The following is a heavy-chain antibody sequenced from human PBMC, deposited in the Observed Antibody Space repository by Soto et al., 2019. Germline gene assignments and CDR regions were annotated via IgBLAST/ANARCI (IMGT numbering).Heavy chain of an antibody. CDR2: IYYSGST. J-gene: IGHJ4*02. CDR3: AYRTIFGSVDY. CDR1: GASIRSPDYY. V-gene: IGHV4-30-4*01. D-gene: IGHD3-3*01. Sequence: SETLSLTCTVSGASIRSPDYYWRWIRQPPGKGLEGIGYIYYSGSTYYNPSLKSRVTISVDTSKNQFSLKLSSVTAADTAVYYCAYRTIFGSVDYWGQGTLVTVSS.